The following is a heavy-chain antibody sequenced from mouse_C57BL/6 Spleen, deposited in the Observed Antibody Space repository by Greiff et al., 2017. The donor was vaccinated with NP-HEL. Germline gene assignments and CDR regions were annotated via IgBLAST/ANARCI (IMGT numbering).Heavy chain of an antibody. D-gene: IGHD1-1*01. CDR3: ARGGGSSYGGYFDY. Sequence: VKLMESGAELVRPGTSVKMSCKASGYTFTNYWIGWAKQRPGHGLEWIGDIYPGGGYTNYNEKFKGKATLTADKSSSTAYMQFSSLTSEDSAIYYCARGGGSSYGGYFDYWGQGTTLTVSS. CDR2: IYPGGGYT. J-gene: IGHJ2*01. CDR1: GYTFTNYW. V-gene: IGHV1-63*01.